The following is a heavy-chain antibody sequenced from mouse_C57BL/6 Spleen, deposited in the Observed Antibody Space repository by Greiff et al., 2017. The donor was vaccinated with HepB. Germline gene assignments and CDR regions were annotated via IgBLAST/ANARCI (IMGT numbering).Heavy chain of an antibody. CDR3: ARRDYGSIYAMDY. J-gene: IGHJ4*01. Sequence: VQLKQSGPELVKPGASVKISCKASGYSFTDYNMNWVKQSNGKSLEWIGVINPNYGTTSYNQKFKGKATLTVDQSSSTAYMQLNSLTSEDSAVYHCARRDYGSIYAMDYWGQGTSVTVSS. V-gene: IGHV1-39*01. D-gene: IGHD1-1*01. CDR1: GYSFTDYN. CDR2: INPNYGTT.